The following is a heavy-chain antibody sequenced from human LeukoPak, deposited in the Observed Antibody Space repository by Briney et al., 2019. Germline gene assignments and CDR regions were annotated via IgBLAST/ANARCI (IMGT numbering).Heavy chain of an antibody. Sequence: ASVEVSCKASGYTFTSYYMHWVRQAPGQGLEWMGIINPSGGSTSYAQKFQGRVTMTRDTSTSTVYMELSSLRSEDTAVYYCARDLVDYVWGSYRSLDYWGQGTLVTVSS. CDR2: INPSGGST. D-gene: IGHD3-16*02. CDR3: ARDLVDYVWGSYRSLDY. J-gene: IGHJ4*02. CDR1: GYTFTSYY. V-gene: IGHV1-46*03.